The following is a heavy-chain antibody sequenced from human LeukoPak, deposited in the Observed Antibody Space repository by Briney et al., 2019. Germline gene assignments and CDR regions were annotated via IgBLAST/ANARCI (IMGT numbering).Heavy chain of an antibody. V-gene: IGHV3-30*02. CDR1: GFTFSSYG. CDR2: IRYDGNNK. Sequence: SGGSLRLSCAASGFTFSSYGMHWVRQAPGKGLEWVAFIRYDGNNKYYADSVKGRFTISRDNSKNTLYLQMNSLRAEDTAVYYCAKDNKRGYSYGYRGAPFDYWGQGTLVTVSS. J-gene: IGHJ4*02. CDR3: AKDNKRGYSYGYRGAPFDY. D-gene: IGHD5-18*01.